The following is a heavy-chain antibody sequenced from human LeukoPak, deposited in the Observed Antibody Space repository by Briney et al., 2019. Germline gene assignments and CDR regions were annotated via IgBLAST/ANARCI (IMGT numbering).Heavy chain of an antibody. Sequence: PGGSLRLSCAASGFTFSSYTMNWVRQSPGKGLDWVSSISSSSSYIYYADSVKGRFTISRDNAKNSLYLQLNSLRAEDTAVYYCARDYGDPARFLDYWGRGTLVTVSS. CDR3: ARDYGDPARFLDY. V-gene: IGHV3-21*01. CDR1: GFTFSSYT. CDR2: ISSSSSYI. J-gene: IGHJ4*02. D-gene: IGHD4-17*01.